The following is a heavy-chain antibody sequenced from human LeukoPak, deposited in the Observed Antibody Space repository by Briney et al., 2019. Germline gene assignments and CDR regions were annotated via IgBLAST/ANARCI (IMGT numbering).Heavy chain of an antibody. V-gene: IGHV1-8*01. J-gene: IGHJ5*02. CDR1: GYTFTNYD. CDR2: MNPNSGYT. CDR3: ARGPAASHRNWFDP. D-gene: IGHD2-15*01. Sequence: GASVKVSCKASGYTFTNYDVNWVRQATGQGLEWMGWMNPNSGYTGHAQKFQGRVTMTRSTSISTAYMELSSLRSEDTAVYYCARGPAASHRNWFDPWGQGTLVTVSS.